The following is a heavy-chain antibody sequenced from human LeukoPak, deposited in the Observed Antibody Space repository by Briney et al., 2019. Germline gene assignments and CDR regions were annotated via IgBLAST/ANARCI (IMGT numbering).Heavy chain of an antibody. J-gene: IGHJ4*02. CDR3: ARAMITDLDYFDY. CDR2: ISGSGDST. V-gene: IGHV3-23*01. D-gene: IGHD3-16*01. CDR1: GFIFRHYA. Sequence: PGGSLRLSCSASGFIFRHYAVNWVRQSPGKGLEWVSGISGSGDSTYYADSVKGRFTVSRDNSKNTLYLQMNSLTAADTAVYYCARAMITDLDYFDYWGQGTLVTVSS.